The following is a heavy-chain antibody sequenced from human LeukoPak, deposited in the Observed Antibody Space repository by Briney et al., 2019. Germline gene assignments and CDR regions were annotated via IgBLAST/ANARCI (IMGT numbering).Heavy chain of an antibody. V-gene: IGHV4-59*01. CDR2: IYYSGST. D-gene: IGHD4/OR15-4a*01. CDR3: ARDSDYIVDY. CDR1: GGSISSYY. Sequence: SETLSLTCTVSGGSISSYYRSWIRQPPGKGLEWIGYIYYSGSTNYNPSLKSRVTISVDTSKNQFSLKLSSVTAADTAVYYCARDSDYIVDYWGQGTLVTVSS. J-gene: IGHJ4*02.